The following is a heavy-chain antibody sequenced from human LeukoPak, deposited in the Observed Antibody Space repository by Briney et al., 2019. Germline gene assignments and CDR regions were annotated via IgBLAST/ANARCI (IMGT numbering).Heavy chain of an antibody. CDR3: ATSPSRFWVGCMDV. J-gene: IGHJ6*03. CDR1: GHTLAEPS. D-gene: IGHD3-3*01. CDR2: FDPEKGET. V-gene: IGHV1-24*01. Sequence: ASVTVSCKVSGHTLAEPSMHGVRQAAGRGLEWLGGFDPEKGETVYAQNFQGRVTMTEDVSTDTAYLELSSLRSEDTAVYYCATSPSRFWVGCMDVWGTGTTVTVSS.